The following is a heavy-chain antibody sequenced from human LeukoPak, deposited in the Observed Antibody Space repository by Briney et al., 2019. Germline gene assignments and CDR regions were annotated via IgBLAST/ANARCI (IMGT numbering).Heavy chain of an antibody. J-gene: IGHJ4*02. Sequence: GGSLRLSCAASGFIFSSYWMSWVRQAPGKGLEWVAKVNPDGNEKYYVDSVRGRFTISKDDPKNSVYLQMDSLKAEDTAVYYCARGQYQLLWGKGALIIVSS. D-gene: IGHD2-2*01. V-gene: IGHV3-7*04. CDR1: GFIFSSYW. CDR2: VNPDGNEK. CDR3: ARGQYQLL.